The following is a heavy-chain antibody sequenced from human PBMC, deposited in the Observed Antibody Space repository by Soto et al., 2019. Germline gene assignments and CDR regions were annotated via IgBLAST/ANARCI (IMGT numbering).Heavy chain of an antibody. CDR2: IYWDDDK. Sequence: QITLKESGPTLVKPTQTLTLTCTFSGFSLSTSGVGVGWIRQPPGKALEWLALIYWDDDKRYSPSLKSRLTITKDTSKNQVVLTMTNMYPVDTATYYCAHRPGYCSSTSCYYFDYWGQGTLVTVSS. J-gene: IGHJ4*02. CDR3: AHRPGYCSSTSCYYFDY. D-gene: IGHD2-2*03. V-gene: IGHV2-5*02. CDR1: GFSLSTSGVG.